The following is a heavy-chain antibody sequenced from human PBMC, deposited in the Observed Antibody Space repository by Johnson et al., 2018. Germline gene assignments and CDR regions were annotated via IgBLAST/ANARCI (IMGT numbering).Heavy chain of an antibody. V-gene: IGHV3-30*18. J-gene: IGHJ6*03. CDR2: ISYDGSNK. D-gene: IGHD2-2*01. Sequence: QVQLVESGGGVVQPGGSLRLSCAASGFTFSSYGMHWVRQAPGKGLEWVAVISYDGSNKYYADSVKGRFTISRNNSKTTLYLQMNSLGAEDTAVYYCAKDLRGCNSISCYPYKYMDVWGKGTTVTVSS. CDR3: AKDLRGCNSISCYPYKYMDV. CDR1: GFTFSSYG.